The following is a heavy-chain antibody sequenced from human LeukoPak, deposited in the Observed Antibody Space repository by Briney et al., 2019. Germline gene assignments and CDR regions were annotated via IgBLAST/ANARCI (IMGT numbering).Heavy chain of an antibody. CDR1: GFTFSIYD. J-gene: IGHJ4*02. CDR2: IDTAGGT. Sequence: GGSLRLSCAASGFTFSIYDMHWVRQVTGKGLEWVSGIDTAGGTYYPNSVKGRFTISRDNSKNTLYLQMNSLRAEDTAVYYCAKDCSIKPGDYYFDYWGQGTLVTVSS. D-gene: IGHD3-10*01. V-gene: IGHV3-13*01. CDR3: AKDCSIKPGDYYFDY.